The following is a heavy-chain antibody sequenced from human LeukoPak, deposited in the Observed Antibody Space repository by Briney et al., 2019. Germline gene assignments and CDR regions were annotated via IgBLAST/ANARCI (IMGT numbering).Heavy chain of an antibody. J-gene: IGHJ5*02. CDR1: GGSISSSSYY. V-gene: IGHV4-39*07. CDR3: ARDRATIFGVEPQPFDP. D-gene: IGHD3-3*01. CDR2: IYYSGST. Sequence: SETLSLTCTASGGSISSSSYYWGWIRQPPGKGLEWIGSIYYSGSTYYNPSLKSRVTISVDTSKNQFSLKLSSVTAADTAVYYCARDRATIFGVEPQPFDPWGQGTLVTVSS.